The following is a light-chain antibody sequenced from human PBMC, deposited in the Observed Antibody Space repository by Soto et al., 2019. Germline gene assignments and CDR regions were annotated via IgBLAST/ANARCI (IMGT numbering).Light chain of an antibody. CDR3: QQYGSSSGT. Sequence: ELVLTQSPATLSLSPGERATLSCRASQSVSSSLAWYQQKPGQAPRLLISDASNRATGVPARFSGSGSGTDFTLTISSLEPADFAVYYCQQYGSSSGTFGQGTKVEIK. CDR1: QSVSSS. CDR2: DAS. V-gene: IGKV3-11*01. J-gene: IGKJ1*01.